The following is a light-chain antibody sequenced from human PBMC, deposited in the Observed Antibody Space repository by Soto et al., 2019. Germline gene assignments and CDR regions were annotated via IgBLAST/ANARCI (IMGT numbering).Light chain of an antibody. CDR3: SSYASGTTYV. Sequence: QSALTQPASVSGFPGQSITISCTGTSTDVGDYVSWCQQHPGKAPKLMIYDVSSRPSGVSNRFSGSKSGNTASLTISGLQAEDEADYYCSSYASGTTYVFGTGTKVTVL. CDR1: STDVGDY. J-gene: IGLJ1*01. V-gene: IGLV2-14*03. CDR2: DVS.